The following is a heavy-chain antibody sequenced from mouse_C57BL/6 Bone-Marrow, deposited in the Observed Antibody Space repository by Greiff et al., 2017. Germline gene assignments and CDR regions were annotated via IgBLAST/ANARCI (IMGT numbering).Heavy chain of an antibody. CDR1: GYTFTSYW. J-gene: IGHJ2*01. Sequence: VQLQQPGAELVKPGASVKMSCKASGYTFTSYWITWVKQRPGQGLEWIGAIYPGRGCTNYNEKFKSKATLTVDTSSSTASMQLSSLTSEDSAVYYCARREAYDDFGYWGQGTTLTVSS. D-gene: IGHD2-12*01. CDR2: IYPGRGCT. V-gene: IGHV1-55*01. CDR3: ARREAYDDFGY.